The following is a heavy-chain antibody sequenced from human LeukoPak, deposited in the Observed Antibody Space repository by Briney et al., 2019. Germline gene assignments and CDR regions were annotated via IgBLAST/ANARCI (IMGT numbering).Heavy chain of an antibody. CDR3: ARSRSSGYYYTGIDY. V-gene: IGHV3-23*01. CDR2: ISGSGDST. CDR1: GFIFRNYG. J-gene: IGHJ4*02. Sequence: GGSLRLSCAASGFIFRNYGMNWVRQAPGKGLEWVSAISGSGDSTYYADSVKGRFIISRDSSKKTLYLQLNSLRGEDTAVYYCARSRSSGYYYTGIDYWGQGTLVTVSS. D-gene: IGHD3-22*01.